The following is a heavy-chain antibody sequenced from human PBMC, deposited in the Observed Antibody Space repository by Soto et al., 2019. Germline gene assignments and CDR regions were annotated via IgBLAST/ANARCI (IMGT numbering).Heavy chain of an antibody. J-gene: IGHJ6*04. CDR2: IIMSVDGT. V-gene: IGHV3-23*01. CDR3: AKKADFGRWGRDA. Sequence: GGSMNISSAGSGFTFNSYAMTWVRQAPGKGLEWFSIIIMSVDGTYYVDSVKGGFTISRNNSGNTLNLQRNSLRAEDRAVYYCAKKADFGRWGRDAWGKAPRSPSPQ. CDR1: GFTFNSYA. D-gene: IGHD3-3*01.